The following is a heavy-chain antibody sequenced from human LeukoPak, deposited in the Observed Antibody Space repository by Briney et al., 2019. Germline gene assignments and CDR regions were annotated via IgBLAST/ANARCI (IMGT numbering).Heavy chain of an antibody. CDR1: GGTFSSYA. V-gene: IGHV1-69*13. J-gene: IGHJ5*02. CDR3: AFSPPRYNWFDP. Sequence: VASVKVSCKASGGTFSSYAISWVRQAPGQGLEWMGGTIPIFGTANYAQKFQGRVTITADESTSTAYMELSSLRSEDTAVYYCAFSPPRYNWFDPWGQGTLVTVSS. CDR2: TIPIFGTA.